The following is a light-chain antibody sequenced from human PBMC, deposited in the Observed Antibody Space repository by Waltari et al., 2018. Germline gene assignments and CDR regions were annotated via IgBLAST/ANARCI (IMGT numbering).Light chain of an antibody. CDR3: SSYTSSSSWV. CDR1: SSDVGGFDS. V-gene: IGLV2-14*01. CDR2: EVS. J-gene: IGLJ3*02. Sequence: QSALTQPASVSGSPGQSLTISRTGPSSDVGGFDSVPWYQQHPGKAPKLMIYEVSNRPSGVSSRFSGSKSANTASLTISGLQAEDEADYYCSSYTSSSSWVFGGGTKLTVL.